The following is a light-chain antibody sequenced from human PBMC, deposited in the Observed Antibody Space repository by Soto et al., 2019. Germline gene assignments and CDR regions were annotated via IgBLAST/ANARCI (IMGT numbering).Light chain of an antibody. J-gene: IGKJ1*01. V-gene: IGKV3-20*01. Sequence: EIVLTQSPGTLSLSPGERATLSCRASQSVSSIAWYQQNPGQAPRLLIYGSSSRATGIPDGFSGSGSGTDFTLNISRLEPEDSAVYYCQQYRTFGQGTKVEIK. CDR2: GSS. CDR3: QQYRT. CDR1: QSVSS.